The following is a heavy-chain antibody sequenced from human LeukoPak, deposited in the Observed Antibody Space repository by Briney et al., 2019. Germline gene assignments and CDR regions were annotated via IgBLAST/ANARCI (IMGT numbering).Heavy chain of an antibody. CDR1: GFTFSSYG. CDR3: AKGLGYSYGSNFDY. V-gene: IGHV3-33*06. J-gene: IGHJ4*02. CDR2: IWYDGSNK. D-gene: IGHD5-18*01. Sequence: PGGSLRLSCAASGFTFSSYGMHWVRQAPGKGLEWVAVIWYDGSNKYYADSVKGRFTTSRDNSKNTLYLQMNSLRAEDTAVYYCAKGLGYSYGSNFDYWGQGTLVTVSS.